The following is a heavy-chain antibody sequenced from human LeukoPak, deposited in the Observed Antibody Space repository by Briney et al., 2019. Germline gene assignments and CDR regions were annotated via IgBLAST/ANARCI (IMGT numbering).Heavy chain of an antibody. V-gene: IGHV4-39*01. J-gene: IGHJ5*02. CDR3: ARVLRFLEWLEFDP. CDR1: GGSISSSSYY. CDR2: IYYSGST. D-gene: IGHD3-3*01. Sequence: SETLSLTCTVSGGSISSSSYYWGWIRQPPGKGLEWLGSIYYSGSTYYNPSLKSRVTISVDTSKNQFSLKLSSVTAADTAVYYCARVLRFLEWLEFDPWGQGTLVTVSS.